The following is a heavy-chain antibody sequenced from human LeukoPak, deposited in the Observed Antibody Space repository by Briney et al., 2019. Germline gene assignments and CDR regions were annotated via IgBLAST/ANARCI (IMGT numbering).Heavy chain of an antibody. Sequence: SETLSLTCTVSGGSISSYYWSWIRQPAGKGLEWIGRIYTSGSTNYNPSLKSRVTMSVDTSKNQFSLKLSSVTAADTAVYYCARLNYCSGGSCYPTSDYYYYYGMDVWGQGTTVTVSS. D-gene: IGHD2-15*01. CDR2: IYTSGST. CDR3: ARLNYCSGGSCYPTSDYYYYYGMDV. J-gene: IGHJ6*02. CDR1: GGSISSYY. V-gene: IGHV4-4*07.